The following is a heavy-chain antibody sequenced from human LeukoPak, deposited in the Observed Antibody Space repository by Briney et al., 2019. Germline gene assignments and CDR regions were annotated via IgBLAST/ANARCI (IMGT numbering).Heavy chain of an antibody. D-gene: IGHD3-22*01. J-gene: IGHJ4*02. Sequence: PGGSLRLSCAASGCTFSSYAMPWVRQAPGKGLEYVSAISSNGGSTYYANSVKGRFTISRDNSKNTLYLQMGSLRAEDMAVYYCARGRYYDSSGYVPNFDYWGQGTLVTVSS. CDR3: ARGRYYDSSGYVPNFDY. V-gene: IGHV3-64*01. CDR1: GCTFSSYA. CDR2: ISSNGGST.